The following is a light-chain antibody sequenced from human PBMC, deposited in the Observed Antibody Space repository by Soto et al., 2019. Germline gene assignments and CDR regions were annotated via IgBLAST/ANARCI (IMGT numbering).Light chain of an antibody. CDR3: QQYYSTPPT. Sequence: DIVMTQSPDSLAVSLGEGATINCKSSQSVLYSSNNKNYLAWYQQKPGQPPKLLIYWASTRESGVPDRFSGSGSGTDFTLTISRLQAEDVAVYYCQQYYSTPPTFGGGTKVEIK. CDR1: QSVLYSSNNKNY. CDR2: WAS. V-gene: IGKV4-1*01. J-gene: IGKJ4*01.